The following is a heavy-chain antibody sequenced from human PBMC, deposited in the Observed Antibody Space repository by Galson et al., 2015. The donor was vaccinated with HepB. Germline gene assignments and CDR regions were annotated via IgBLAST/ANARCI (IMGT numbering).Heavy chain of an antibody. J-gene: IGHJ4*02. CDR3: ARDLRPFVSRSYVSLGY. CDR2: INAGNGNT. Sequence: SVKVSCKASGYSFSTYVMYWVRQAPGQRLEWMGWINAGNGNTKYSQNLQGRVTMTRDTSASTAYMEVSSLTSEDTAVYYCARDLRPFVSRSYVSLGYWGLGTLVTVSS. CDR1: GYSFSTYV. V-gene: IGHV1-3*01. D-gene: IGHD3-16*01.